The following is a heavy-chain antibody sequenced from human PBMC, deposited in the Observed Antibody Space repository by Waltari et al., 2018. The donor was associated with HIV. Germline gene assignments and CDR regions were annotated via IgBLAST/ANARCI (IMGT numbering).Heavy chain of an antibody. CDR2: ISGGGGST. CDR3: ARLNSRYTVVKGYFGY. D-gene: IGHD2-21*01. Sequence: EVQLLESGGGLVQPGGSLRLSCAASGFTFSTYGMSWVRQAPGKGLEWVSVISGGGGSTYYADSVKGRFTISRDNSKNTLSLQMNSLRAEDTAVYYCARLNSRYTVVKGYFGYWGLGTLVTVSS. V-gene: IGHV3-23*01. J-gene: IGHJ4*02. CDR1: GFTFSTYG.